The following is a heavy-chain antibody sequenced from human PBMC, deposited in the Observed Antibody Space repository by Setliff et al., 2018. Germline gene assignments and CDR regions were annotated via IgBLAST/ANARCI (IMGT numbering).Heavy chain of an antibody. Sequence: SETLSLTCSVSGDSIFDNYWSWIRQPPGKGLEWIGYIYTSGSTNYNPSLKSRVTISGDTSKNQFSLKLTSVTAADTAVYFCARSLGSGSYYNSRPFYSDYWGQGTLVTVSS. D-gene: IGHD3-10*01. J-gene: IGHJ4*02. CDR1: GDSIFDNY. CDR3: ARSLGSGSYYNSRPFYSDY. V-gene: IGHV4-4*08. CDR2: IYTSGST.